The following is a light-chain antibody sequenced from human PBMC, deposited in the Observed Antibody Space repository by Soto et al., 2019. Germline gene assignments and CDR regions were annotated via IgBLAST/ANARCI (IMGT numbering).Light chain of an antibody. CDR1: QGISSA. V-gene: IGKV1-13*02. Sequence: AIQLTQSPSSLSASVGDRVTITCRASQGISSALAWYQHKPGRAPRLLIYDASSLQSGVSSRFSGSGSGTDFTLTISSLQPEDFATYYCQQFRSYARTFGGGTKLEIK. CDR2: DAS. CDR3: QQFRSYART. J-gene: IGKJ4*01.